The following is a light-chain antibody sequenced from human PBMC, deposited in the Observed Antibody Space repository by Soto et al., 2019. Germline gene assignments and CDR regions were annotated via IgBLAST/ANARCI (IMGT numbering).Light chain of an antibody. J-gene: IGLJ2*01. CDR1: RSDVAGYNF. CDR2: DVD. Sequence: QSALTQPRPVSGSPGQSVTISCTGTRSDVAGYNFVSWYQQHPGKAPTRIIYDVDKRPSGVPDRFSGSKSADTASLTISGLQAEDEAEYYCCSYAGNRVIFGGGTKLTVL. CDR3: CSYAGNRVI. V-gene: IGLV2-11*01.